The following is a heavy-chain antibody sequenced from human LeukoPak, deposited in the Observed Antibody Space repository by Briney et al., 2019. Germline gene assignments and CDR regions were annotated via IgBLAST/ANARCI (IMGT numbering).Heavy chain of an antibody. CDR2: FDPEDGET. Sequence: ASVKVSCKVSGYTLTELSMHWVRQAPGKGLEWMGGFDPEDGETIYAQKFQGRVTMTEDTSTDTAYMELSSLRSEDTAVYYCATDYPDYGGKLPVDYWGQGTLVTVSS. D-gene: IGHD4-23*01. V-gene: IGHV1-24*01. CDR3: ATDYPDYGGKLPVDY. CDR1: GYTLTELS. J-gene: IGHJ4*02.